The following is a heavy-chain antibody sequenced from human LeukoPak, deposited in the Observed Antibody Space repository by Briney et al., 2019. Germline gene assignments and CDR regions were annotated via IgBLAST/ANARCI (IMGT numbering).Heavy chain of an antibody. CDR3: ARDLLVPADQRPFDY. Sequence: PGRSLRLSCAASGFTVSSYSMNWVRQAPGKGLEWVSSISSSSSYVYYADSVKGRFTISRDNAKNSLYLQMNSLRAEDTAVYYCARDLLVPADQRPFDYWGQGTLVTVSS. D-gene: IGHD2-2*01. V-gene: IGHV3-21*01. J-gene: IGHJ4*02. CDR2: ISSSSSYV. CDR1: GFTVSSYS.